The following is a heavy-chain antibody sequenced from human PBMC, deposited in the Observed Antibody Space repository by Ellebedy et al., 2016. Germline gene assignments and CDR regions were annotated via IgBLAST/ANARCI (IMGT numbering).Heavy chain of an antibody. CDR1: GGSITNYY. J-gene: IGHJ5*02. D-gene: IGHD3-9*01. V-gene: IGHV4-59*01. Sequence: SETLSLTCTVSGGSITNYYWSWIRQAPGKGLEWLGYVSNTRSTNYNPSLKSRVTISVDTSKNQFSLKLNSISAADTGVYYCARGLTGYLNWFDPWGQGTLVTVSS. CDR3: ARGLTGYLNWFDP. CDR2: VSNTRST.